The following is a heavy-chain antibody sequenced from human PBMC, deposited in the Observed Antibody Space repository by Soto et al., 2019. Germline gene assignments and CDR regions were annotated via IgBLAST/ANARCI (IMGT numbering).Heavy chain of an antibody. CDR3: ARFARRDSRYSQADY. CDR2: IKQDGSEK. CDR1: GFTFSDYW. J-gene: IGHJ4*02. D-gene: IGHD3-22*01. V-gene: IGHV3-7*01. Sequence: EVQLVDSGGGLVQPGGSLRLSCAASGFTFSDYWMSWVRQAPGKGLEWVANIKQDGSEKYYVDSVKGRFTISRDNTNNSLYLQMNSLRAEDTAVYFCARFARRDSRYSQADYWGQGTLVTVSS.